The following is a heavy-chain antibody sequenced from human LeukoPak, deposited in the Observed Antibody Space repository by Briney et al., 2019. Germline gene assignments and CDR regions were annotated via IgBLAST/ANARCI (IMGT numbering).Heavy chain of an antibody. J-gene: IGHJ4*02. D-gene: IGHD3-22*01. CDR1: GGSFSVYS. CDR2: INHSGST. Sequence: SETLSLTCAVYGGSFSVYSTWIRQPPGKGLEWIGEINHSGSTNYNPSLKSRVTISVDTSKNQFSLKLSSVTAADTAVYYCARGSSLYYYDSSGYSRNWYYFDYWGQGTLVTVSS. V-gene: IGHV4-34*01. CDR3: ARGSSLYYYDSSGYSRNWYYFDY.